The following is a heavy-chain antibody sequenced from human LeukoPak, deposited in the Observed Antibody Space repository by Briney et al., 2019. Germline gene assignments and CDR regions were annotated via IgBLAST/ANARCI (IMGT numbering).Heavy chain of an antibody. J-gene: IGHJ1*01. Sequence: GESLKISCQGSGYSFTNYWIGWVRQMPGKGLEWMGIIYPSDSDTRYSPSFQGQVTISADKSIRTAYLQWRSLKASDTAMYYCARLSEDDSSGYYSHFQYWGQGTLVTVSS. CDR3: ARLSEDDSSGYYSHFQY. D-gene: IGHD3-22*01. CDR1: GYSFTNYW. V-gene: IGHV5-51*01. CDR2: IYPSDSDT.